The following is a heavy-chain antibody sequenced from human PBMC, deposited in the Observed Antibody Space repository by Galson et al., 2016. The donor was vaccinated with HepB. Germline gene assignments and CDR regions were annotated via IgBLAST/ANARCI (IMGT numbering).Heavy chain of an antibody. CDR2: INPNSGGT. J-gene: IGHJ5*02. V-gene: IGHV1-2*02. CDR1: GYTFSGHY. Sequence: SVKVSCKAFGYTFSGHYMHWVRQAPGQGLEWIGWINPNSGGTKYAEKFQGRVTLTRDTSISKVHMELRTMTSDDTAVYFCVRSMTIFGVVTGWFDTWGQGTRVTVSS. D-gene: IGHD3-3*01. CDR3: VRSMTIFGVVTGWFDT.